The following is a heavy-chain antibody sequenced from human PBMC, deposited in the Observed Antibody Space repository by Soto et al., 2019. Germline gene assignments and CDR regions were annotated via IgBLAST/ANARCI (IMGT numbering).Heavy chain of an antibody. CDR1: GYTFTSYD. D-gene: IGHD1-7*01. V-gene: IGHV1-18*01. CDR3: ARDEEGTAYFRV. CDR2: SSGYSGQT. J-gene: IGHJ6*02. Sequence: ASVKVSCKASGYTFTSYDISWVRQAPGQGFEWMGRSSGYSGQTTYAQDFQDRISMTTDTSTTTVYMELGSLRSDDTAVYYCARDEEGTAYFRVWGQGTTVTVSS.